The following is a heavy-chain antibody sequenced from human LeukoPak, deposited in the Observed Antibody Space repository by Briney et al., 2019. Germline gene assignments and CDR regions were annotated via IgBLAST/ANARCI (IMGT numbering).Heavy chain of an antibody. D-gene: IGHD3-10*01. CDR1: GFTFSSYG. Sequence: GGSLRLSCAASGFTFSSYGMHWVREAPGKGLEWVAFIRYDGSSKYYADSVKGRFTISRDNSKNTLYLQMNSLRAEDTAVYYCAKLGFGEPIGDYWGQGTLVTVSS. CDR2: IRYDGSSK. V-gene: IGHV3-30*02. CDR3: AKLGFGEPIGDY. J-gene: IGHJ4*02.